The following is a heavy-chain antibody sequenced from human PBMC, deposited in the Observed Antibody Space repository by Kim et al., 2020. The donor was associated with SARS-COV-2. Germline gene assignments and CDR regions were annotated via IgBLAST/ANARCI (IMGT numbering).Heavy chain of an antibody. V-gene: IGHV7-4-1*02. CDR2: INTDTGSP. D-gene: IGHD3-16*02. CDR3: ARVVWGGFRYIDA. Sequence: ASVKVSCKASGYTFTNHAINWVRQAPGRGLEWMGWINTDTGSPTYAPDFTGRFVFSLDPSVSTAYLQIRSLEAGDIALFYCARVVWGGFRYIDAWGQGTL. CDR1: GYTFTNHA. J-gene: IGHJ5*02.